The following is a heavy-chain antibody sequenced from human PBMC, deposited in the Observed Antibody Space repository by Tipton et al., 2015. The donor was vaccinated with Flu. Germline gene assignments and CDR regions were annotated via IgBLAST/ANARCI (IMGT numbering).Heavy chain of an antibody. CDR1: GISFSSFA. V-gene: IGHV3-64*01. Sequence: SLRLSCSTSGISFSSFAMYWVRQAPGKGLEYVSAISSDGGSTYYANSVKGRFAISRDNSKNTLYLQMGSLRAEDMAVYYCANRGYSYGLGIWGQGTMVTVSS. CDR2: ISSDGGST. CDR3: ANRGYSYGLGI. J-gene: IGHJ3*02. D-gene: IGHD5-18*01.